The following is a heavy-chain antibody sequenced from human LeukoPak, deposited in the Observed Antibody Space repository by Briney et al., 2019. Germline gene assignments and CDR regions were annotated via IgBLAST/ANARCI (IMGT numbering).Heavy chain of an antibody. CDR2: IYYSGST. V-gene: IGHV4-59*01. D-gene: IGHD1-26*01. CDR1: GGSISSYY. Sequence: PSETLPLTCTVSGGSISSYYWSGIRQPPGKGLEWIGYIYYSGSTNYNSSLKSRVTISVDTSKNQFSLKLSSVTAADTAVYYCARDSGSYYGSLWGQGTLVTVSS. J-gene: IGHJ4*02. CDR3: ARDSGSYYGSL.